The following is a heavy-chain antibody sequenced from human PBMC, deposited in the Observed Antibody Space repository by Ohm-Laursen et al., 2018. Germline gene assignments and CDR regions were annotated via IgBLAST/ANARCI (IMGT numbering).Heavy chain of an antibody. CDR2: ISWNSGSI. CDR1: GFTFYDYA. D-gene: IGHD3-22*01. V-gene: IGHV3-9*01. Sequence: SLRLSCAASGFTFYDYAMHWVRQAPGKGLEWVSGISWNSGSIGYADSVKGRFTISRDNAKNSLYLQMNSLRAEDTALYYCAKAYYDSDAFDIWGQGTMVTVSS. J-gene: IGHJ3*02. CDR3: AKAYYDSDAFDI.